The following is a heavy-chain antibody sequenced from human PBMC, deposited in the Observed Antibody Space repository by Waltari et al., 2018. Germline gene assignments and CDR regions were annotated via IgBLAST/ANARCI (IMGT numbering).Heavy chain of an antibody. Sequence: EVQLVESGGGLIQPGGSLRLSWAASGFTVSSNDMDWVRQAPGKGLEWVAVIYSGGSTYYADSVKGRFTISRDNSKNTLYLQMNSQRAEDTAVYYCAREGSGSSYGMDVWGQGTTVTVSS. CDR3: AREGSGSSYGMDV. J-gene: IGHJ6*02. CDR2: IYSGGST. D-gene: IGHD3-10*01. CDR1: GFTVSSND. V-gene: IGHV3-53*01.